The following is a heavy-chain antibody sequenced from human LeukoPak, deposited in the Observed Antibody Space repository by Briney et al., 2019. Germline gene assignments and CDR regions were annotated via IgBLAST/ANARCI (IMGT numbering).Heavy chain of an antibody. Sequence: GGSLRLSCGASGFTFDDYGMSWVRQAPGKGLEWVSGINWNGGRTGYADSVKGRFTISRDNAKNSLYLQMNSLRAEDTALYYCARSVAASRDYWGQGTLVTVSS. CDR1: GFTFDDYG. CDR3: ARSVAASRDY. CDR2: INWNGGRT. D-gene: IGHD2-15*01. V-gene: IGHV3-20*04. J-gene: IGHJ4*02.